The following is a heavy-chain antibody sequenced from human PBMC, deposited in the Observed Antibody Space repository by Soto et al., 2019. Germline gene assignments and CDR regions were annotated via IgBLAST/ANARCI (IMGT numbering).Heavy chain of an antibody. V-gene: IGHV4-59*01. CDR1: SGSISNYY. D-gene: IGHD3-3*01. CDR2: IYYSGST. Sequence: SETLSLTCAVSSGSISNYYWSWIRQPPGKGLEWIGYIYYSGSTNYNPSLKSRVTILVDTSKNQFSLKVSSVTAADTAVYYCARALFGVVTTTTDYYYCYMDVWGKGTTVTVSS. J-gene: IGHJ6*03. CDR3: ARALFGVVTTTTDYYYCYMDV.